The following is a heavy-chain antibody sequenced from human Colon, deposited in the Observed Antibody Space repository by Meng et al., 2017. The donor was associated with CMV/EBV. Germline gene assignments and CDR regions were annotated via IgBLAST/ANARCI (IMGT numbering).Heavy chain of an antibody. J-gene: IGHJ4*02. CDR1: GFTFSSYA. Sequence: GGSLRLSCAASGFTFSSYAMHWVRQAPGKGLEWVAVISYDGSNKYYADSVKGRFTISRDNSKNTLYLQMNSLRAEDTAVYYCAKGGLAVNIRAHFDYWGQGTLVTVSS. D-gene: IGHD3-10*01. CDR3: AKGGLAVNIRAHFDY. CDR2: ISYDGSNK. V-gene: IGHV3-30*04.